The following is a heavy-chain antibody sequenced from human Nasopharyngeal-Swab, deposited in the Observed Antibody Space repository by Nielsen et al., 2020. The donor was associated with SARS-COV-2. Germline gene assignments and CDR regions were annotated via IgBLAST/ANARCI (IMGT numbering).Heavy chain of an antibody. CDR2: IKQDGSEK. Sequence: GESLKISCAASGFTFSSYWMSWVRQAPGKGLEWVANIKQDGSEKYYVDSVKGRFTISRDNAKNSLYLQMNSLGAEDTAVYYCARAPKRGSSGYQVVYWGQGTLVTVSS. D-gene: IGHD3-22*01. CDR1: GFTFSSYW. V-gene: IGHV3-7*03. CDR3: ARAPKRGSSGYQVVY. J-gene: IGHJ4*02.